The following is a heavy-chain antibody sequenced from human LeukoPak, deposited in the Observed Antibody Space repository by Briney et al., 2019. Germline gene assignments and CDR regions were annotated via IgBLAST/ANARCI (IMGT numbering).Heavy chain of an antibody. CDR2: IHYSGST. CDR1: AGSISSYY. CDR3: ARVGSYAFDI. V-gene: IGHV4-59*01. J-gene: IGHJ3*02. Sequence: SETLSLTCTVSAGSISSYYWSWIRQPPGKGLEWIGYIHYSGSTNQNPSLKSRVTISVDTSKNQFSLNLSSVTAADTAVYYCARVGSYAFDIWGQGTKVTVSS.